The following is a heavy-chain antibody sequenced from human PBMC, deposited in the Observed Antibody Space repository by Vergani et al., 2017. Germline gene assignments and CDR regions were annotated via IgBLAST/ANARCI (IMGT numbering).Heavy chain of an antibody. CDR1: GGSISSHY. CDR3: ASPYDSSGDAFDI. Sequence: QVQLPESGPGLVKPSETLSLTCTVSGGSISSHYWSWIRQPPGKGLEWIGYIYYSGSTNYNPSLKSRVTISVDTSKNQFSLKLSSVTAADTAVYYCASPYDSSGDAFDIWGQGTMVTVSS. CDR2: IYYSGST. D-gene: IGHD3-22*01. V-gene: IGHV4-59*11. J-gene: IGHJ3*02.